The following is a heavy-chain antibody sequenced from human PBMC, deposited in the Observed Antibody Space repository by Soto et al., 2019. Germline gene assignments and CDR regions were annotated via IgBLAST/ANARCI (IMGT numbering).Heavy chain of an antibody. CDR2: ISWNSGSI. Sequence: EVQLVESGGGLVQPGRSLRLSCAASGFTFDDYAMHWVRQAPGKGLEWVSGISWNSGSIGYADSVKGRFTISRDNAKNSLYLQMNSLRAEDTALYYCAKDRGIFEDEYYFDYWGQGTLVTVSS. J-gene: IGHJ4*02. CDR3: AKDRGIFEDEYYFDY. V-gene: IGHV3-9*01. D-gene: IGHD3-3*01. CDR1: GFTFDDYA.